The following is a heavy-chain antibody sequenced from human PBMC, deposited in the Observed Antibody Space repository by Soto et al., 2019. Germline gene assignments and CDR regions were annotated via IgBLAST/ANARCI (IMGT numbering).Heavy chain of an antibody. Sequence: PSETLYLTCAVDGGSFSGYCCSWIRQPPGKGLEWIGEINHSGSTNYNPSLKSRVTISVDTSKNQFSLKLSSVTAADTAVYYFARFRRGYSYGYPSYYFDYWGQGTLVTVSS. D-gene: IGHD5-18*01. J-gene: IGHJ4*02. CDR1: GGSFSGYC. V-gene: IGHV4-34*01. CDR3: ARFRRGYSYGYPSYYFDY. CDR2: INHSGST.